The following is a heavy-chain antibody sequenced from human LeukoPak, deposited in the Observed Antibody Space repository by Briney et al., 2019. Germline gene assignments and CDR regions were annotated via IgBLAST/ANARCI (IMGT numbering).Heavy chain of an antibody. J-gene: IGHJ6*03. CDR3: ARDRVVPAAILHYYYYYMDV. CDR1: GFTFTSFY. D-gene: IGHD2-2*01. Sequence: PGGSLRLSCAASGFTFTSFYMIWVRQAPGKGLEWVSSISSSSSYIYYAASVKGRFTISRDNAKNSLYLQMNSLRAEDTAVYYCARDRVVPAAILHYYYYYMDVWGKGTTVTVSS. V-gene: IGHV3-21*04. CDR2: ISSSSSYI.